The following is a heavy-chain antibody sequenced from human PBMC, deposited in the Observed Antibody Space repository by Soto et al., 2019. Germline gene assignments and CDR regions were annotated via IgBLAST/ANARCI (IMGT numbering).Heavy chain of an antibody. CDR3: AKDISSYSGSYTYYFDY. D-gene: IGHD1-26*01. J-gene: IGHJ4*02. V-gene: IGHV3-30*18. Sequence: QVQLVESGGGVVQPGRSLRLSCVASGFSFGKYAMHWVRQAPGKELEWVAVISHDGSKKYSADSVMGRFTISRDNSENTLFLQVNSLRGEDTAVYHCAKDISSYSGSYTYYFDYWGQGTLVTVSS. CDR2: ISHDGSKK. CDR1: GFSFGKYA.